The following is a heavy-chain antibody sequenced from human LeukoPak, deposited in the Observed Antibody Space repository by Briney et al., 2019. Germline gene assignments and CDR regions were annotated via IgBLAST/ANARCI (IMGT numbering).Heavy chain of an antibody. J-gene: IGHJ5*02. Sequence: NPSETLSLTCGVYGGSFSGDYWSWVRQPPGKGLEWIGEINHSGSASYNPSLKSRVTISVDTSKNQFSLKLSSVTAADTAVYYCARVGYCSGGSCYSTPWGQGTLVTVSS. CDR1: GGSFSGDY. D-gene: IGHD2-15*01. CDR2: INHSGSA. V-gene: IGHV4-34*01. CDR3: ARVGYCSGGSCYSTP.